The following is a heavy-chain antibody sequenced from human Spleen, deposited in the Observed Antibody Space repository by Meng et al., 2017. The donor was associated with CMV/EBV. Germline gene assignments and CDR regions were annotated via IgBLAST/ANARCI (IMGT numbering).Heavy chain of an antibody. D-gene: IGHD2-2*01. Sequence: ASVKVSCKTSGYTFMGYYMHWVRQPPGQGLEWMGWINPNSGDTDYAQKFRGRVTMTRDASITTAFMELSGLKSDDTAVYYCARDLHIVIVPSADYYYYYYAMDVWGQGTTVTVSS. CDR3: ARDLHIVIVPSADYYYYYYAMDV. CDR2: INPNSGDT. CDR1: GYTFMGYY. V-gene: IGHV1-2*02. J-gene: IGHJ6*02.